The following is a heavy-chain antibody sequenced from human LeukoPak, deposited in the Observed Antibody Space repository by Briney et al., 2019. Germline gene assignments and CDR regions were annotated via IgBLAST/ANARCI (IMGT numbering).Heavy chain of an antibody. CDR3: ARVAYSYGYIRWFDP. J-gene: IGHJ5*02. CDR2: IYYSGST. CDR1: GGSISSYY. Sequence: SETLSLTCTVSGGSISSYYWSWIRQPPGKGLEWIGYIYYSGSTNYNPSLKSRLIISVDTSKNQFSLRLSSVTAADTAVYYCARVAYSYGYIRWFDPWGQGTLVTVSS. D-gene: IGHD5-18*01. V-gene: IGHV4-59*12.